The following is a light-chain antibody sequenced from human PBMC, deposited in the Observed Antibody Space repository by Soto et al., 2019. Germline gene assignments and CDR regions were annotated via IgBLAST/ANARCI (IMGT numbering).Light chain of an antibody. Sequence: QSALTQPPSASGSPGQSVTISCTGTSSDVGGYNYVSWYQQHPGKAPKLMIYEVSKRPPGVPDRFSGSKSGNTASLTVSGRQAEDEADYYCCSYAGSNNVVFGGGTKRTVL. CDR2: EVS. CDR3: CSYAGSNNVV. J-gene: IGLJ2*01. CDR1: SSDVGGYNY. V-gene: IGLV2-8*01.